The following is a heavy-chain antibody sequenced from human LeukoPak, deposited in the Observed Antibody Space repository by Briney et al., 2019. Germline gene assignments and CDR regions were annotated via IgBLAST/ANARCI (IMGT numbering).Heavy chain of an antibody. CDR3: ARDLDYSTGFDY. D-gene: IGHD4-11*01. CDR2: ISSTGTYI. CDR1: GFTFSSSTFGSYT. V-gene: IGHV3-21*01. J-gene: IGHJ4*02. Sequence: GGSLRLSCATSGFTFSSSTFGSYTMNWVRQAPGKGLEWVSSISSTGTYIYYTDSVKGRFTISRDIATSLLYLQMNSLRAGDTAVYYCARDLDYSTGFDYWGQGTLVTVSS.